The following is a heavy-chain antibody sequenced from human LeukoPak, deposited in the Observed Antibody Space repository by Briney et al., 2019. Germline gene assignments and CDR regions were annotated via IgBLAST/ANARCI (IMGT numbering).Heavy chain of an antibody. V-gene: IGHV4-59*01. CDR3: ARISSSNWYNERGAFDV. CDR2: IYYSGST. Sequence: KSSETLSLTCTVSGGSISSYYWSWIRQPPGKGVEWIGYIYYSGSTNYNPSLKSRVTISVDTSKNQFSLKLRSVTAADTAVYYCARISSSNWYNERGAFDVWGQGTMVTVSS. J-gene: IGHJ3*01. CDR1: GGSISSYY. D-gene: IGHD6-13*01.